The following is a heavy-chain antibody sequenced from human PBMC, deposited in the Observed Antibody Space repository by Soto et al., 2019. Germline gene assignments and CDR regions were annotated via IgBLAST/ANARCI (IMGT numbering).Heavy chain of an antibody. V-gene: IGHV4-59*01. CDR3: ARVITMVRGVYYYGMDV. Sequence: PSETLSLTCTVSGGSISSYYWSWIRQPPGKGLEWIGYMYYSGSTNYNPSLKSRVTISVETSKNQFSLKLSSVTAADTAVYFCARVITMVRGVYYYGMDVWGRGTTVTVSS. CDR1: GGSISSYY. D-gene: IGHD3-10*01. J-gene: IGHJ6*02. CDR2: MYYSGST.